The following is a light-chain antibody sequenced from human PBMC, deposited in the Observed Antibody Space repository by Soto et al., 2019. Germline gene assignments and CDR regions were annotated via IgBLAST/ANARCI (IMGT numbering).Light chain of an antibody. CDR3: QSYDISLTTWV. V-gene: IGLV1-40*01. CDR1: SSNIGAGYD. J-gene: IGLJ3*02. CDR2: GNS. Sequence: QSVLTQPPSVSGAPRQRVTISCTGSSSNIGAGYDVHWYQQLPGTAPKLLIYGNSNRPSGVPDRFSGSKSGASASLAITGLQAGDEADYYCQSYDISLTTWVFGGGTKLTVL.